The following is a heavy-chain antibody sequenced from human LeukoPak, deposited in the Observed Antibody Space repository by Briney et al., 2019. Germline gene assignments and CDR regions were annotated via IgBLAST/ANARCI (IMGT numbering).Heavy chain of an antibody. J-gene: IGHJ5*02. Sequence: ASVKVSCKASGYTFTGYYMHWVRQAPGQGLEWMGWINPNSGGTNYAQKFQGRVTMTRDTSISTAYMELSRLRPDDTAVYYCARLGGQYSSGEGAAWGQGTLVTVSS. CDR3: ARLGGQYSSGEGAA. CDR2: INPNSGGT. CDR1: GYTFTGYY. D-gene: IGHD6-19*01. V-gene: IGHV1-2*02.